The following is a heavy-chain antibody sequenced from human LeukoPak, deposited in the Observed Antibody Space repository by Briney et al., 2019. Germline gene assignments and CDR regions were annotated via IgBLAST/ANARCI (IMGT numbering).Heavy chain of an antibody. D-gene: IGHD3-16*02. V-gene: IGHV4-61*01. CDR3: ARDSGYDYVWGSYRYFDY. CDR2: IYYSGST. Sequence: PSETLSLTCTVSGGSISSSSYYWGWIRQPPGEGLEWIGYIYYSGSTNYNPSLKSRVTISVDTSKNQFSLKLSSVTAADTAVYYCARDSGYDYVWGSYRYFDYWGQGTLVTVSS. J-gene: IGHJ4*02. CDR1: GGSISSSSYY.